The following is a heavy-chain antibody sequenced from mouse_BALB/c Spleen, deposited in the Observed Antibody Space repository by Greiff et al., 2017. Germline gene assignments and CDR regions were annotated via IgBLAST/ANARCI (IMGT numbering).Heavy chain of an antibody. Sequence: QVQLQQSGPELVKPGASVRISCKASGYTFTSYYIHWVKQRPGQGLEWIGWIYPGNVNTKYNEKFKGKATLTADKSSSTAYMQLSSLTSEDSAVYFCARWDYGNPYAMDYWGQGTSVTVSS. CDR2: IYPGNVNT. CDR3: ARWDYGNPYAMDY. D-gene: IGHD2-1*01. J-gene: IGHJ4*01. CDR1: GYTFTSYY. V-gene: IGHV1S56*01.